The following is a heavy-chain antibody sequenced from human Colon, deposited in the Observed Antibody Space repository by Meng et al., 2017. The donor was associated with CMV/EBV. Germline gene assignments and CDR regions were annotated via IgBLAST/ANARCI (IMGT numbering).Heavy chain of an antibody. D-gene: IGHD5-24*01. CDR1: VGSFSGFH. Sequence: LSLPCAVYVGSFSGFHCNWIRQPPGKGLEWIGEIHPGGWTNYNPSLKSRVTMSIDTSKNQFSLKVNSVTAADTAVYFCVRAMNEEINWGQGTLVTVSS. J-gene: IGHJ4*02. CDR3: VRAMNEEIN. CDR2: IHPGGWT. V-gene: IGHV4-34*01.